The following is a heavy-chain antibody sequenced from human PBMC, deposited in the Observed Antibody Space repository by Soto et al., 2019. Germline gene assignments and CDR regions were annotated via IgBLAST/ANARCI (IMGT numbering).Heavy chain of an antibody. D-gene: IGHD6-6*01. CDR3: AGGGSSSGGADY. V-gene: IGHV1-69*01. CDR2: IIPIFGTA. Sequence: QVQLVQSGAEVKKPGSSVKVSCKASGGTFSSYAISWVRQAPGQGLEWMGGIIPIFGTANYAQKFQGRVTLTADESTSTGYGELRSLRAEDTGVYYCAGGGSSSGGADYWGQGTLVTVSS. CDR1: GGTFSSYA. J-gene: IGHJ4*02.